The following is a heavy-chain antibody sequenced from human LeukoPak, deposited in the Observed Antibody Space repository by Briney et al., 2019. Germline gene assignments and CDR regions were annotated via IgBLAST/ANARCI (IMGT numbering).Heavy chain of an antibody. CDR2: INPNSGGT. D-gene: IGHD3-10*01. CDR1: GYTFTGYY. Sequence: ASVKVSCKASGYTFTGYYMHWVRQAPGPGREWMGWINPNSGGTNYAQKLQGRVTMTRDTSISTAYMELSRLRSDDTAVYYCARGITMVRGVIIRDFDYWGQGTLVTVSS. J-gene: IGHJ4*02. V-gene: IGHV1-2*02. CDR3: ARGITMVRGVIIRDFDY.